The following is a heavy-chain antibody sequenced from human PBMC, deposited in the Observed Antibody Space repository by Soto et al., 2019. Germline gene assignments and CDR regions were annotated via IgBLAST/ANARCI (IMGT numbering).Heavy chain of an antibody. CDR2: IYSGGST. V-gene: IGHV3-66*01. Sequence: EVQLVESGGGLVQPGGSLRLSCAASGFTVSSNYMSWVRQAPGKGLEWVSVIYSGGSTYYADSVKGRFTISRDNSKNTLYLQMNSLRAEDTAVYYCAREYRDGYCPMAFDYWGQGTLVNVSS. D-gene: IGHD5-12*01. J-gene: IGHJ4*02. CDR3: AREYRDGYCPMAFDY. CDR1: GFTVSSNY.